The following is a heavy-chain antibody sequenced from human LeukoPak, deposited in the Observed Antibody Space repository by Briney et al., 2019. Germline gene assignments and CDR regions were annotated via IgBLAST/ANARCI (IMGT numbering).Heavy chain of an antibody. CDR2: INQGESEK. CDR3: ARVPTNTAISA. D-gene: IGHD5-18*01. J-gene: IGHJ5*02. CDR1: GFTFSSYW. Sequence: PGGSLRLFCAASGFTFSSYWMSWVRQAPGKGLEWVANINQGESEKYYVDSVKGRFTISRDNAKNSLYVQMNSLRAEDTAVYFCARVPTNTAISAWGQGTLVTVSS. V-gene: IGHV3-7*01.